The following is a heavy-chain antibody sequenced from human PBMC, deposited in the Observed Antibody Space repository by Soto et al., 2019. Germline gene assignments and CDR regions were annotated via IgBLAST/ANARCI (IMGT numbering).Heavy chain of an antibody. J-gene: IGHJ4*02. CDR3: ARDPKTSGGQHWAFNYFDS. D-gene: IGHD7-27*01. Sequence: PGGSLRLSCAASGFTVSSNYMSWVRQAPGKGLEWVSVIYSGGSTYYADPVKGRFTISRDNSKSTLYLQVDSLRPEDAAVYYCARDPKTSGGQHWAFNYFDSWGQGTLVTVSS. CDR1: GFTVSSNY. CDR2: IYSGGST. V-gene: IGHV3-53*05.